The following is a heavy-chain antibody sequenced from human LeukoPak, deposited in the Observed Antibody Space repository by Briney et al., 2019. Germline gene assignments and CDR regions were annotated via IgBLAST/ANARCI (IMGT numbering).Heavy chain of an antibody. CDR1: GGSISSSNW. D-gene: IGHD3-22*01. V-gene: IGHV4-4*02. CDR3: ARERPIGVYYDL. Sequence: SETLSLTCAVSGGSISSSNWWSWVRQPPGKGLEWIGSIYYSGSTNYNPSLKSRVTISVDTSKNQFSLKLSSVTAADTAVYYCARERPIGVYYDLWGQGTLVTVSS. CDR2: IYYSGST. J-gene: IGHJ4*02.